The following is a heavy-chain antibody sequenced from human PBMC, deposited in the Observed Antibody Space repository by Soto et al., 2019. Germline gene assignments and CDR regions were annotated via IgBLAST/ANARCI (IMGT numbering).Heavy chain of an antibody. Sequence: GGSLRLSCAASGFTFSSYAMSWVRQAPGKGLEWVSAISGSGGSTYYADSVKGRFTISRDNSKNTLYLQMNSLRAEDAAVYYCAKDRGGGGSYYFAFDIWGQGTMVTVSS. CDR2: ISGSGGST. V-gene: IGHV3-23*01. J-gene: IGHJ3*02. D-gene: IGHD1-26*01. CDR3: AKDRGGGGSYYFAFDI. CDR1: GFTFSSYA.